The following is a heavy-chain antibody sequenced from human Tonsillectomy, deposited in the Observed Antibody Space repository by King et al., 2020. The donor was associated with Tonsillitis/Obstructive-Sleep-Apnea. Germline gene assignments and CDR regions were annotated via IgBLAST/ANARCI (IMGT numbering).Heavy chain of an antibody. V-gene: IGHV1-2*02. Sequence: QLVQSGAEVKKPGASVKVSCKASGYTFTGYYMHWVRQAPGQGLEWMGWINPNSGGTNYAQKFQGRVTMTRDTSISTAYMELSRLRSDDTAVYYCARAEVGYCSSTSCYRYYYYYGMDVWGQGTTVTVSS. CDR1: GYTFTGYY. D-gene: IGHD2-2*02. CDR2: INPNSGGT. CDR3: ARAEVGYCSSTSCYRYYYYYGMDV. J-gene: IGHJ6*02.